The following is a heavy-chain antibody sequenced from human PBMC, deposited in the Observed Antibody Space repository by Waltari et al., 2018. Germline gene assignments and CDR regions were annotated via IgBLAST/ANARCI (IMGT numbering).Heavy chain of an antibody. CDR2: ISYSGST. V-gene: IGHV4-39*01. D-gene: IGHD3-9*01. Sequence: QLQLQESGPGLVKPSETLSITCTVAGGSISSESYYWGWIRQPPGKGLEWIGIISYSGSTYYNPSLKSRVTISVDTSKNQFSLKLSSVTAADTAVYYCARLSYHIVTGYGWFDPWGLGTLVTVSS. CDR3: ARLSYHIVTGYGWFDP. J-gene: IGHJ5*02. CDR1: GGSISSESYY.